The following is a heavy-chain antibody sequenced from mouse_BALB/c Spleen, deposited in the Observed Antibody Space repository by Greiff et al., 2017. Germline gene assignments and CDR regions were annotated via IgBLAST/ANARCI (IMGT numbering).Heavy chain of an antibody. CDR1: GFTFSSYY. J-gene: IGHJ4*01. V-gene: IGHV5-6-2*01. Sequence: EVQLVESGGGLVKLGGSLKLSCAASGFTFSSYYMSWVRQTPEKRLELVAAINSNGGSTYYPDTVKGRFTISRDNAKNTLYLQMSSLKSEDTALYYCARRNWDCYAMDYWGQGTSVTVSS. D-gene: IGHD4-1*01. CDR3: ARRNWDCYAMDY. CDR2: INSNGGST.